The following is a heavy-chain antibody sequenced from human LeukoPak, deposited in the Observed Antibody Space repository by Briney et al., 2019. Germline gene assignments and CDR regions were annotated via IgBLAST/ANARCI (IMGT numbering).Heavy chain of an antibody. CDR2: IYYSGST. CDR1: GGSISSSSYY. CDR3: VRVVVVSATLEDWFDP. V-gene: IGHV4-39*01. Sequence: SETLSLTCTVSGGSISSSSYYWGWIRQPPGKGLEWIGSIYYSGSTYYNPSLKSRVTISVDTSKNQFSLKLSSVTAADTAVYYCVRVVVVSATLEDWFDPWGQGILVTVSS. D-gene: IGHD2-15*01. J-gene: IGHJ5*02.